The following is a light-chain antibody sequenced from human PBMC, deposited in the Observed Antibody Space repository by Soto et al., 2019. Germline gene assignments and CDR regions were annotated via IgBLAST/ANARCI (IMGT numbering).Light chain of an antibody. CDR1: QSVTRTY. V-gene: IGKV3-20*01. Sequence: IVLTQSPGTLSLSPGDRAALSCRASQSVTRTYLAWYQQRPGQAPRLLIYGASSRATGIPDRFSGSGSGTDFSLTISRLEPEDFAVYYCQQYGSSPLTFGQGTKVEIK. J-gene: IGKJ1*01. CDR3: QQYGSSPLT. CDR2: GAS.